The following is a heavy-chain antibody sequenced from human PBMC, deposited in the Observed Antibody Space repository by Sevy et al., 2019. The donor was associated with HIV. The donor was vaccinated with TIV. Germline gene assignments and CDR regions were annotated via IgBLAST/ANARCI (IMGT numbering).Heavy chain of an antibody. CDR3: ARSMEQQLDAFDI. Sequence: SETLSLTCTVSGASIRDSSYYWAWIRQPPGQGLEWIGNIYSYGETYYNSSLKSRVTISEDTSKNQFSLSLTSVTAADTAIYFCARSMEQQLDAFDIWGQGTMVTVSS. V-gene: IGHV4-39*01. CDR2: IYSYGET. CDR1: GASIRDSSYY. J-gene: IGHJ3*02. D-gene: IGHD6-13*01.